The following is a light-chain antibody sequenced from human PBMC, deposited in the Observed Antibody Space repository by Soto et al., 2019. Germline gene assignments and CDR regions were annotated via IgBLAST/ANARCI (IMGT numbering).Light chain of an antibody. CDR2: EVH. V-gene: IGLV2-23*02. CDR3: CSYGGSSNPYV. CDR1: SNDVGSYIV. Sequence: QSVLTQPASVSGSPGQLIIISCTRNSNDVGSYIVVSWYQQHPGKAPRLMIFEVHRRPSGVSDRFSGSKSGNTASLTISGLLAEDEAEYYCCSYGGSSNPYVFGSGTKVTVL. J-gene: IGLJ1*01.